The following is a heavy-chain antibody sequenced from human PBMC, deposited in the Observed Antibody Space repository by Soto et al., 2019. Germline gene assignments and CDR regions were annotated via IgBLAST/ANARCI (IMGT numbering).Heavy chain of an antibody. Sequence: SETLSLTCTVSGGSISSYYWSWIRQPPGKGLEWIGYIYYSGSTNYNPSLKSRVTISVDTSKNQFSLKLSSVTAADTAVYYCARVGYYGSGSLAIDYWGQGTLVTVSS. CDR2: IYYSGST. J-gene: IGHJ4*02. V-gene: IGHV4-59*01. D-gene: IGHD3-10*01. CDR3: ARVGYYGSGSLAIDY. CDR1: GGSISSYY.